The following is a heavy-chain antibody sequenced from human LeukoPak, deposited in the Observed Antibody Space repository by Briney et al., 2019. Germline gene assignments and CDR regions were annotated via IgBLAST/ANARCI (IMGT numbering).Heavy chain of an antibody. CDR1: GGSFSGYY. Sequence: SETLSLTCAVYGGSFSGYYWSWIRQPPGKGLEWIGEINHSGSTNYDPSLKSRVTISVDTSKNQFSLKLSSVTAADTAVYYCAGTTYYYDSSGYSGNYFDYWGQGTLVTVSS. CDR3: AGTTYYYDSSGYSGNYFDY. D-gene: IGHD3-22*01. V-gene: IGHV4-34*01. J-gene: IGHJ4*02. CDR2: INHSGST.